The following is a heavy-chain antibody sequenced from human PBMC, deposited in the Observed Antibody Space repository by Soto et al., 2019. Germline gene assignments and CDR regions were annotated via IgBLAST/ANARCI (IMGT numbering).Heavy chain of an antibody. D-gene: IGHD3-10*01. CDR2: IYYSGST. Sequence: SETLSLTSSISGGSIGYYYWSWIRQPPGKGLEWIGYIYYSGSTTYNPSLKSRVTISVDTSKNKFFLKLSSVTAADTAVYYCARCYGSGSYYNGLFDHWGQGTLVTVS. CDR1: GGSIGYYY. CDR3: ARCYGSGSYYNGLFDH. J-gene: IGHJ4*02. V-gene: IGHV4-59*01.